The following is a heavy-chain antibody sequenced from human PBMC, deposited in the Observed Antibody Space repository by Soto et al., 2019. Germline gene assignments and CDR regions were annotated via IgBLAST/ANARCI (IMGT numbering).Heavy chain of an antibody. Sequence: QVQLVQSGAEVKKPGASVKVSCKASGYTFTSYDINWVRQATGQGLEWMGWMNPNSGNTGYAQKFQGRGNMTKNNSISKAYMELSSLRSEETAVYYCARFIGGGDHFDYWGQGTLVPVSS. V-gene: IGHV1-8*01. CDR1: GYTFTSYD. CDR3: ARFIGGGDHFDY. D-gene: IGHD3-16*01. CDR2: MNPNSGNT. J-gene: IGHJ4*02.